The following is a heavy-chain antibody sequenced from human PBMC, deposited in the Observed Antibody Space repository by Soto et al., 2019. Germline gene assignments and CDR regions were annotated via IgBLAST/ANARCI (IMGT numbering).Heavy chain of an antibody. D-gene: IGHD7-27*01. Sequence: GWSLRLSCAASGFTFSNDWTHWVRQAPGKGLVWVSRINGDGSTTTYADLVKGRFTISRDNAKNTLYLQMDSLGADDTAVYYCTRGGTSATYWGLFDYWGQGALVTVS. J-gene: IGHJ4*02. V-gene: IGHV3-74*01. CDR2: INGDGSTT. CDR3: TRGGTSATYWGLFDY. CDR1: GFTFSNDW.